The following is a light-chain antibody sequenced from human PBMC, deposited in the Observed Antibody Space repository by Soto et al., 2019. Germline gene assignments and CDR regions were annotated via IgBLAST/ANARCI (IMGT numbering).Light chain of an antibody. Sequence: IMFRHSPAPRTLPPGERATPSCRAWQSVRSVLAGYQQQPGQAPRRLVYDASRRATGIPGRFSGSGSGTDFTLTISSLEPEDFAVSYCQELNNWPLTSCGGSKVDI. V-gene: IGKV3-11*01. CDR1: QSVRSV. CDR3: QELNNWPLT. J-gene: IGKJ4*01. CDR2: DAS.